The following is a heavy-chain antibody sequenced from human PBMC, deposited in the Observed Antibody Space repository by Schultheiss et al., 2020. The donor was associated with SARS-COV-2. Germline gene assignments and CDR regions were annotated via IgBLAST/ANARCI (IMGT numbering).Heavy chain of an antibody. CDR3: ARFRPPGSGRNNWFDP. Sequence: SETLSLTCTVSGGSISSGSYYWSWIRQPAGKGLEWIGYIYYSGSTNYNPSLKSRVTISVDTSKNQFSLKLSSVTAADTAVYYCARFRPPGSGRNNWFDPWGQGTLVTVSS. D-gene: IGHD3-10*01. J-gene: IGHJ5*02. CDR2: IYYSGST. CDR1: GGSISSGSYY. V-gene: IGHV4-61*10.